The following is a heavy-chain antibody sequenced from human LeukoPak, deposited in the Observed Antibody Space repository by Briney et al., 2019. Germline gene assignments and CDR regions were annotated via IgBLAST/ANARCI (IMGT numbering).Heavy chain of an antibody. Sequence: PGGSLRLSCAASEFTFSTYGMHWVRQAPGKGLEWVAVISYDGSYKFYADSVKGRFTISRDTSKNTLFLQMNSLRAEDTAVYYCARAHHSRGYFDYWGQGTLVTVSP. CDR2: ISYDGSYK. V-gene: IGHV3-30*03. CDR3: ARAHHSRGYFDY. CDR1: EFTFSTYG. J-gene: IGHJ4*02. D-gene: IGHD1-14*01.